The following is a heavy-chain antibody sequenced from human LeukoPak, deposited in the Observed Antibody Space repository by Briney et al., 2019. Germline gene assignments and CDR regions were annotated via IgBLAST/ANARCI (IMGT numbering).Heavy chain of an antibody. D-gene: IGHD3-3*01. J-gene: IGHJ6*03. CDR2: VDPEDGET. CDR1: GYTFTDYY. CDR3: DTGYDVWVGVRYDRDV. V-gene: IGHV1-69-2*01. Sequence: ASVKVSCKVSGYTFTDYYMHWVQQAPGKALEWMGLVDPEDGETIYAVKFQGRVTITADTSTDTDYMELSSLRSKDPDVHYCDTGYDVWVGVRYDRDVWGKRNTGSVSS.